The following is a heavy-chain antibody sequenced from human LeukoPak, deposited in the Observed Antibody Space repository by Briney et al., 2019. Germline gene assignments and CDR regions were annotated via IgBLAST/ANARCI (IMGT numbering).Heavy chain of an antibody. V-gene: IGHV3-7*01. Sequence: PGGSLRLSCAASGFTFSRYWMSWVRQAPGKGLEWVANIKQDGSEKYYVDSVKGRFTISRDNAKNTLYLQMNSLRAEDTAVYYCARVQTARPYYYMDVWGKGTTVTVSS. CDR2: IKQDGSEK. CDR3: ARVQTARPYYYMDV. J-gene: IGHJ6*03. CDR1: GFTFSRYW.